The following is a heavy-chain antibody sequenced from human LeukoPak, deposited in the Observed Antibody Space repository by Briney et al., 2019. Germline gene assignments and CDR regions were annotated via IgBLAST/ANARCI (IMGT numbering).Heavy chain of an antibody. CDR3: ALDYYGSGSYYRSDAFDI. CDR1: GYTFTGYY. J-gene: IGHJ3*02. D-gene: IGHD3-10*01. Sequence: ASVKVSCKASGYTFTGYYMHWVRQAPGQGLEWMGWINPNSGGTNYAQKFQGRVTMTRDTSISTAYMELSRLRSDDTAVYYCALDYYGSGSYYRSDAFDIWGQGTMVTVSS. CDR2: INPNSGGT. V-gene: IGHV1-2*02.